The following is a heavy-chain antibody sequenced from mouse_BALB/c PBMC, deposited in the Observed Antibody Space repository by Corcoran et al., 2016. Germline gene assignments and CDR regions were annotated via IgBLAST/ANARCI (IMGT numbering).Heavy chain of an antibody. CDR1: GYTFTNYG. V-gene: IGHV9-3-1*01. CDR2: INTYTGEP. CDR3: TREPYAMDY. J-gene: IGHJ4*01. Sequence: QIQLVQSGPELKKPGETVKISCKASGYTFTNYGMNWVKQAPGRGFKWMGWINTYTGEPTYTADFKGRFAFSLETSASTAYLQINNLKNEDTATYFCTREPYAMDYWGQGTSVTVSS.